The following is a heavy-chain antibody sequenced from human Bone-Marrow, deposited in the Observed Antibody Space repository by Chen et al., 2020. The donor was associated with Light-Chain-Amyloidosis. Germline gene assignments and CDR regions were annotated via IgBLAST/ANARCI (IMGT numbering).Heavy chain of an antibody. Sequence: GKGLEWVSTISGSGGSRYYGDSVKGRLTISRDNSKNALFLQMNSLRAEDTAVYYCAKDISYDDILPGYPADAFDIWGQGTMATVSS. CDR2: ISGSGGSR. J-gene: IGHJ3*02. CDR3: AKDISYDDILPGYPADAFDI. V-gene: IGHV3-23*01. D-gene: IGHD3-9*01.